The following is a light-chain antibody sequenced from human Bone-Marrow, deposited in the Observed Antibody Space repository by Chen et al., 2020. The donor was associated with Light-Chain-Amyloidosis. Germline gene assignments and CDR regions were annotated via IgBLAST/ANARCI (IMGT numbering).Light chain of an antibody. CDR2: AVS. V-gene: IGLV2-14*01. Sequence: QSALTQPASVSGSPGQSITISCPGTSGDVGTYNYVSWYQQHPGKAPKVMFSAVSHRPSGVSNRFSGSKSGNTASLTISGLQAEDEADYYCSSFTSSSSYVFGPGTKVTVL. CDR3: SSFTSSSSYV. CDR1: SGDVGTYNY. J-gene: IGLJ1*01.